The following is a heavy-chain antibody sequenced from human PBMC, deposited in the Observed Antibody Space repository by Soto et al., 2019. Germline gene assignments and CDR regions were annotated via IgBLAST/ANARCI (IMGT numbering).Heavy chain of an antibody. CDR3: ARSIRGPRRFNGMDV. Sequence: SGPTLVNPTETLTLTCTFSGFSLTSPGMCVSWIRQSPGKALEWLALIERDDDDKYYSASLKTRLTISKDTRKNQVVLTMANMEPADTATYYCARSIRGPRRFNGMDVWGQGTTVTVSS. CDR1: GFSLTSPGMC. D-gene: IGHD1-20*01. V-gene: IGHV2-70*13. J-gene: IGHJ6*02. CDR2: IERDDDDK.